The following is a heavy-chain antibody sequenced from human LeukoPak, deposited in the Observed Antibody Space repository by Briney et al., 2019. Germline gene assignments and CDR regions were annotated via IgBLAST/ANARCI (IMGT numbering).Heavy chain of an antibody. D-gene: IGHD4-11*01. CDR3: AIQSRGSFDY. Sequence: SETLSLTCTVSGGSISSSSYYWGWIRQPPGKGLEWIGSIYYSGSTYYNPSLKSRVTISVDTSKNQFSLKLSSVTAADTAVYYCAIQSRGSFDYWGQGTLVTVSS. CDR1: GGSISSSSYY. CDR2: IYYSGST. J-gene: IGHJ4*02. V-gene: IGHV4-39*07.